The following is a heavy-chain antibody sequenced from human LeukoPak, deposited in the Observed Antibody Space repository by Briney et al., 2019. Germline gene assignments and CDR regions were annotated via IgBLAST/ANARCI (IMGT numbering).Heavy chain of an antibody. V-gene: IGHV6-1*01. CDR3: AIGPIFSGRYWNWFDP. D-gene: IGHD2-8*02. J-gene: IGHJ5*02. CDR2: TYYTSKWYN. Sequence: SQTLSLTCALSGDSVSSNSAAWNWIRQSPSRGLEWLGRTYYTSKWYNDYAVSVKSRIAINPDTSKNQFSLQLNSVTPEDTDVYYCAIGPIFSGRYWNWFDPWGQGTLVTVSS. CDR1: GDSVSSNSAA.